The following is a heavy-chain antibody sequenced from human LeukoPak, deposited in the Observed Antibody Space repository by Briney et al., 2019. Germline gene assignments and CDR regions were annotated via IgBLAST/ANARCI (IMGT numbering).Heavy chain of an antibody. CDR1: GFTFSDYY. V-gene: IGHV3-11*01. CDR2: ITSSGTSI. CDR3: ARGQGAVPGPFAY. D-gene: IGHD6-19*01. Sequence: GGSLRLSCAACGFTFSDYYMSWLREAPGKGLEWVSYITSSGTSIYYTDSVKGRFTISRDNTKNSLYLQMNSLRAEDTAVYYCARGQGAVPGPFAYWGQGTLVTVSS. J-gene: IGHJ4*02.